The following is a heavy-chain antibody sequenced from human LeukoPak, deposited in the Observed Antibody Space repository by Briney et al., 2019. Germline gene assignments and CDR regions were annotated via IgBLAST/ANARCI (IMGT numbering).Heavy chain of an antibody. D-gene: IGHD1-26*01. CDR3: TKDSTRSGSYFGVYYMDV. J-gene: IGHJ6*03. Sequence: PGGSLRLSCAASGFSFINYWMHWVRQAPGKGLEWVSAISGSGGSTYYADSVKGRFTISRDNSKNTLYLQMNSLRAEDTAVYYCTKDSTRSGSYFGVYYMDVWGKGTTVTVSS. V-gene: IGHV3-23*01. CDR1: GFSFINYW. CDR2: ISGSGGST.